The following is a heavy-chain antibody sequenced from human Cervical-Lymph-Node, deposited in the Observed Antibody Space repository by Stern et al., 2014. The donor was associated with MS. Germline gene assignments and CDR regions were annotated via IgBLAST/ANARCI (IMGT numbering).Heavy chain of an antibody. CDR1: GFIVSKNY. J-gene: IGHJ3*01. CDR3: ARAIFGVNTAAMAPDAFDS. V-gene: IGHV3-53*01. D-gene: IGHD3-3*01. CDR2: IYTDGST. Sequence: EVQLEESGGGLIQPGGSLRLSCAAPGFIVSKNYMSWVRPAPGKGLEWVSLIYTDGSTSYAGSVKGRFTISRDSSKNKLFLQMNSLRAEDTAMYYFARAIFGVNTAAMAPDAFDSWGQGTMVTVSS.